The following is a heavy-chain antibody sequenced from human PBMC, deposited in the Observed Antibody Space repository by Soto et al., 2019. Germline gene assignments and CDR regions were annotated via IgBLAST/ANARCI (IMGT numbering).Heavy chain of an antibody. CDR2: IHYSVST. CDR3: ARRTPDTAMVTVDS. D-gene: IGHD5-18*01. J-gene: IGHJ4*02. V-gene: IGHV4-39*01. CDR1: GGSISSSSYY. Sequence: SETLSLTCTVSGGSISSSSYYWGWIRQPPGKGLEWIGSIHYSVSTYYNPSLKSRVTISVDTSKNQCSLKLSSVTTADTAVYYCARRTPDTAMVTVDSWGREPWSPSPQ.